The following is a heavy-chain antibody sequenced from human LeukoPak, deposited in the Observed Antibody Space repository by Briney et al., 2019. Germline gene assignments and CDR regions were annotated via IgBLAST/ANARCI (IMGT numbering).Heavy chain of an antibody. CDR1: GFTFSSYS. CDR3: ARDPSIAVAVNGGDYYYYGMDV. CDR2: ISSSSSTI. J-gene: IGHJ6*02. Sequence: GGSLRLSCAASGFTFSSYSMNWVRQAPGKGLEWVSYISSSSSTIYYADSVKGRFTISRDNAKNSLYLQMNSLRAEDTAVYYCARDPSIAVAVNGGDYYYYGMDVWGQGTTVTVSS. V-gene: IGHV3-48*04. D-gene: IGHD6-19*01.